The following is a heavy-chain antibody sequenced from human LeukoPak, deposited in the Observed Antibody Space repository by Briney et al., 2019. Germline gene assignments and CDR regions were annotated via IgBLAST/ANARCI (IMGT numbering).Heavy chain of an antibody. CDR1: GFTFSDYY. V-gene: IGHV3-53*01. CDR2: IYSGGST. D-gene: IGHD5-18*01. J-gene: IGHJ4*02. Sequence: PGGSLRLSCAASGFTFSDYYMSWIRQAPGKGLEWVSVIYSGGSTYYADSVKGRFTISRDNSKNTLYLQMNSLRAEDTAVYYCARGIQLWFFFDYWGQGTLVTVSS. CDR3: ARGIQLWFFFDY.